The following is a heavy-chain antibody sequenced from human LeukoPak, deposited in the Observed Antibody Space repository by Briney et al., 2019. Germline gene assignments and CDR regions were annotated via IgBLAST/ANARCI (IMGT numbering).Heavy chain of an antibody. CDR2: INPNSGGT. V-gene: IGHV1-2*02. CDR3: ARGGRNSSSPFGS. D-gene: IGHD6-6*01. CDR1: GYTFTGSY. Sequence: GASVKVSCKASGYTFTGSYMHWVRQAPGQGLEWMGWINPNSGGTKYAQKFQGRVTMTRDTSIITAYMELSRLSSDDTAAYYCARGGRNSSSPFGSWGQGTLVTVSS. J-gene: IGHJ4*02.